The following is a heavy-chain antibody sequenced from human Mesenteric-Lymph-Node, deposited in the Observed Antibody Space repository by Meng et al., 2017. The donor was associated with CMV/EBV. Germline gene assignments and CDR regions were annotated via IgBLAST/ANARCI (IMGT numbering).Heavy chain of an antibody. J-gene: IGHJ4*02. CDR3: ARESVMRDSGRYFDY. CDR1: GFTVSSNY. CDR2: IYSGGST. V-gene: IGHV3-53*01. D-gene: IGHD3-16*01. Sequence: GGSLRLSCAASGFTVSSNYMSWVRQAPGKGLEWVSVIYSGGSTYYADSVKGRFTISRDNANNTLYLQMNSLRAEDTAVYYCARESVMRDSGRYFDYWGQGTLVTVSS.